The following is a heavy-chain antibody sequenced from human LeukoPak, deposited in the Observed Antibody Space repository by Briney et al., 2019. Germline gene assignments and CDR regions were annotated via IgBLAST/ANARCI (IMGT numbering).Heavy chain of an antibody. J-gene: IGHJ3*02. D-gene: IGHD3-22*01. CDR2: INPNSGGT. CDR1: GYTFTGYY. Sequence: ASVKVSCKASGYTFTGYYMHWVRQAPGQGLEWMGWINPNSGGTNYAQKFQGRVTMTRDTSISTAYMELSRLRSDDTAVYYCAKTMETMIVVVTGGAGDAFDIWGQGTMVTVSS. V-gene: IGHV1-2*02. CDR3: AKTMETMIVVVTGGAGDAFDI.